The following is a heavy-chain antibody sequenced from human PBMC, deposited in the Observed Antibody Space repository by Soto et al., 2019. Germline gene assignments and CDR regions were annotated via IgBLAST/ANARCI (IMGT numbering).Heavy chain of an antibody. CDR2: ISGSRTST. D-gene: IGHD3-10*01. CDR3: AKDPSSGFAMENYFDY. V-gene: IGHV3-23*01. CDR1: GLTFSAYA. J-gene: IGHJ4*02. Sequence: EVQLSGSGGGLVQPGGSLGLPLAASGLTFSAYALTGARRAPGKGLEWVSAISGSRTSTYYADSVKGRFTISRDNSKNTLYLQMNSLRAEDTAVYYCAKDPSSGFAMENYFDYWGQGTLVTVSS.